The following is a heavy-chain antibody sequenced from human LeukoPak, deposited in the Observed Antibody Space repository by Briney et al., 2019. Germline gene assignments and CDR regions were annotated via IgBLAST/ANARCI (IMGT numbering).Heavy chain of an antibody. CDR3: ARGSYGSRSCFKPAGY. Sequence: AGGSLRLSCAASGFTFDDYGMSWVRQALGKGLEWVSGINWNGGTTGYADSVKGRFTISRDNAKNSLYLQMNSLRVEDTGLYYCARGSYGSRSCFKPAGYWGQGTLVTVSS. V-gene: IGHV3-20*04. CDR2: INWNGGTT. CDR1: GFTFDDYG. D-gene: IGHD3-10*01. J-gene: IGHJ4*02.